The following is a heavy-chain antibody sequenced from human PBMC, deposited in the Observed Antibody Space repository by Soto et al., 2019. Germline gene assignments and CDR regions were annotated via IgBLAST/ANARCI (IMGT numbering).Heavy chain of an antibody. CDR2: IYPGDSDT. J-gene: IGHJ3*02. Sequence: GESLKISCKGSGYRFTSYLIGWVRPMPGKGLEWMGIIYPGDSDTRYSPSFQGQVTISADKSISTAYLQWSSLKASDTAMYYCARGGYCGGDCYSLHDAFDIWGQGTMVTVSS. V-gene: IGHV5-51*01. CDR3: ARGGYCGGDCYSLHDAFDI. D-gene: IGHD2-21*01. CDR1: GYRFTSYL.